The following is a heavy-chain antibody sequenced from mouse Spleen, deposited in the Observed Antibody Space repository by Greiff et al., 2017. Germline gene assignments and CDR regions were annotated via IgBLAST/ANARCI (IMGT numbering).Heavy chain of an antibody. D-gene: IGHD2-1*01. V-gene: IGHV1-55*01. Sequence: VQLQQSGAELAKPGASVKMSCKASGYTFTSYWITWVKQRPGQGLEWIGDIYPGSGSTNYNEKFKSKATLTVDTSSSTAYMQLSSLTSEDSAVYYCARKIYYGNYPYYFDYWGQGTTLTVSS. CDR2: IYPGSGST. CDR1: GYTFTSYW. CDR3: ARKIYYGNYPYYFDY. J-gene: IGHJ2*01.